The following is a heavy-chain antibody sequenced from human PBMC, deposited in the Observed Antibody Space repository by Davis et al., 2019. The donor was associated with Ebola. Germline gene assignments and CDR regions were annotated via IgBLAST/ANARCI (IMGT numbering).Heavy chain of an antibody. Sequence: GESLKISCKGLGYSFTSYWITWVRQMPGQGLEWMGRIDPSDSYTNYSPSFQGHVTISADKSISTAYLKWSSLKASDTATYYCARRLSGNWFDPWGQGTLVTVSS. V-gene: IGHV5-10-1*01. CDR3: ARRLSGNWFDP. CDR2: IDPSDSYT. CDR1: GYSFTSYW. J-gene: IGHJ5*02. D-gene: IGHD1-26*01.